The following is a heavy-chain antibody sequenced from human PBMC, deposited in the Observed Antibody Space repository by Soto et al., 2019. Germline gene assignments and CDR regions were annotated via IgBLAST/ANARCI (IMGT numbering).Heavy chain of an antibody. CDR2: INVIGST. CDR3: ARGYDTALAPIF. D-gene: IGHD5-18*01. Sequence: PSETLSLTCAVYGGSFSIYHWSWIRQPPGKGLEWIGEINVIGSTNYNPSLKSRVTISVDTPKNQFSLKLTSMTAADTAVYYCARGYDTALAPIFWGQGSLVTVSS. V-gene: IGHV4-34*01. CDR1: GGSFSIYH. J-gene: IGHJ4*02.